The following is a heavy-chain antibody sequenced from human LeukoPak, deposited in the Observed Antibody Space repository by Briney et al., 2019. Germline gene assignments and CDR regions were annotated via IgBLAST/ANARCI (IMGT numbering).Heavy chain of an antibody. J-gene: IGHJ3*02. CDR1: GFTFSSYE. CDR3: ARDLDAFDI. CDR2: IYSGGST. V-gene: IGHV3-66*01. Sequence: GGSLRLSCAASGFTFSSYEMSWVRQAPGKGLEWVSVIYSGGSTYYADSVKGRFTISRDNSKNTLYLQMNSLRAEDTAVYYCARDLDAFDIWGQGTMVTVSS.